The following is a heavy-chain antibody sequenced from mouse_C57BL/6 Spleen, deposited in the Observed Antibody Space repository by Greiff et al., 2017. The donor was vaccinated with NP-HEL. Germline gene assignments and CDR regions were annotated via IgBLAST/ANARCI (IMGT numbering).Heavy chain of an antibody. J-gene: IGHJ1*03. CDR2: INYDGSST. Sequence: EVQLVESEGGLVQPGSSMKLSCTASGFTFSDYYMAWVRQVPEKGLEWVANINYDGSSTYYLDSLKSRFIISRDNAKNILYLQMSSLKSEDTATYYCARGGYDFDVWGTGTTVTVSS. CDR3: ARGGYDFDV. V-gene: IGHV5-16*01. CDR1: GFTFSDYY. D-gene: IGHD3-1*01.